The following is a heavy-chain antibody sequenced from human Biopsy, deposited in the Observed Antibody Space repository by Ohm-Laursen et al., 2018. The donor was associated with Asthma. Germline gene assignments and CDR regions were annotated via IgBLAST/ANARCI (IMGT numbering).Heavy chain of an antibody. CDR2: VYYSGST. CDR3: ARGVDRVTGLLDHFDS. D-gene: IGHD2-21*02. J-gene: IGHJ4*02. V-gene: IGHV4-59*01. Sequence: TLSLICAVSGGSINNFYWSWIRQPPGKGLESIGHVYYSGSTNYNPSLKSRVTISIDASKNQFSLKLTSVTAADTAVYYCARGVDRVTGLLDHFDSWGQGTLVTVSS. CDR1: GGSINNFY.